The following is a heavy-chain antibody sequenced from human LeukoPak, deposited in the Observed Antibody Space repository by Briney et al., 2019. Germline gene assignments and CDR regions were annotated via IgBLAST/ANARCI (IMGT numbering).Heavy chain of an antibody. V-gene: IGHV1-2*02. J-gene: IGHJ6*02. CDR3: ARGTRRYYDSSGYYPDYYYYGMDV. CDR1: GYTFTGYY. D-gene: IGHD3-22*01. CDR2: INPNSGGT. Sequence: ASVKVSCKASGYTFTGYYMHWVRQAPGQGLEWMGWINPNSGGTNYAQKFQGRVTMTRDTSISTAHMELSRLRSDDTAVYYCARGTRRYYDSSGYYPDYYYYGMDVWGQGTTVTVSS.